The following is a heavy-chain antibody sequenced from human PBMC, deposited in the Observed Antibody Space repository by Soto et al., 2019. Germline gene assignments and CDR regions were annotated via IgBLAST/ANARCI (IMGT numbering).Heavy chain of an antibody. Sequence: SDTLSLTCTVSGGSISGYYWSWIRQPPGKGLEWIGYIYYSGSTNYNPSLKSRVTISVDTSKSQFSLKLSSVTAADTAVYYCARQGVSSSWYNYYGMDVWGQGTTVTVSS. D-gene: IGHD6-13*01. CDR3: ARQGVSSSWYNYYGMDV. CDR2: IYYSGST. V-gene: IGHV4-59*01. CDR1: GGSISGYY. J-gene: IGHJ6*02.